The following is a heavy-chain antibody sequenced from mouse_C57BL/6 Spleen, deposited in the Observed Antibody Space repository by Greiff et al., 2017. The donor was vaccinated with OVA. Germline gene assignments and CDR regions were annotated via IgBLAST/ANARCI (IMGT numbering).Heavy chain of an antibody. V-gene: IGHV5-4*01. D-gene: IGHD1-1*01. J-gene: IGHJ2*01. CDR3: ARDRYYYGSSYIDY. CDR2: ISDGGSYT. CDR1: GFTFSSYA. Sequence: EVNVVESGGGLVKPGGSLKLSCAASGFTFSSYAMSWVRQTPEKRLEWVATISDGGSYTYYPDNVKGRFTISRDNAKNNLYLQMSHLKSEDTAMYYCARDRYYYGSSYIDYWGQGTTLTVSS.